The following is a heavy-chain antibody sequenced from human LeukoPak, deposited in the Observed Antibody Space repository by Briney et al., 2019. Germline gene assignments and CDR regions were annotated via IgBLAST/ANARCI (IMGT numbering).Heavy chain of an antibody. CDR2: IYYSGST. D-gene: IGHD1-26*01. V-gene: IGHV4-39*01. CDR3: ASHRGRIVGATTAVDY. Sequence: SETLSLTCTVSGGSISSSSYYWGWIRQPPGKGLEWIGSIYYSGSTYYNPSLKSRVTISVDTSKNQFSLKLSSVTAADTAVYYCASHRGRIVGATTAVDYWGQGTLVTVSS. J-gene: IGHJ4*02. CDR1: GGSISSSSYY.